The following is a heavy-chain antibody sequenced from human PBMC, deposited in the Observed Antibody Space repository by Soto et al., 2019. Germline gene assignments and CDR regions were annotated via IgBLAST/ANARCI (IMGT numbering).Heavy chain of an antibody. Sequence: EVQLVESGGGLVQPGGSLRLSCAASGFTFSDYHMHWVRQAAGKGLEWVSAIDTSGHTFYLGSVRGRFTVSRDDPRSSXXXXXXXXXXXXXXXXXXXRLEIIGVNFFEHWGRGVLVTVSS. CDR3: XRLEIIGVNFFEH. CDR1: GFTFSDYH. CDR2: IDTSGHT. J-gene: IGHJ5*02. D-gene: IGHD3-10*01. V-gene: IGHV3-13*01.